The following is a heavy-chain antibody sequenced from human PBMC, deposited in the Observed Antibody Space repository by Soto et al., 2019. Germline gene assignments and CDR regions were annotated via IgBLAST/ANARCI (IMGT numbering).Heavy chain of an antibody. CDR1: GYTFTSYD. CDR2: MNPNSGNT. V-gene: IGHV1-8*01. Sequence: ASVKVSCKASGYTFTSYDINWVRQATRQGLEWMGWMNPNSGNTGYAQKFQGRLTMTRNTSISTAYMELSSLRSEDTAVYYCARRVVVAAIGLGAFDIWGQGTMVTVSS. J-gene: IGHJ3*02. D-gene: IGHD2-15*01. CDR3: ARRVVVAAIGLGAFDI.